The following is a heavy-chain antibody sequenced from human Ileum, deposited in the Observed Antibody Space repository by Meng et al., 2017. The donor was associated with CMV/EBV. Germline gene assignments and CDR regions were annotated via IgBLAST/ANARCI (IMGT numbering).Heavy chain of an antibody. CDR2: ITIYNGNT. V-gene: IGHV1-45*02. CDR1: GYTFTYPY. D-gene: IGHD2-21*01. J-gene: IGHJ4*01. Sequence: QVQLLQSGAEVKTTGSSVKISCKASGYTFTYPYLHWVRQAPGQALEWMGWITIYNGNTHYAQRFPDRLTITRNTSLHTAYMELNSLTSRDTGVYFCVRSSLYGDPYFFDYWGQGTLVTVSS. CDR3: VRSSLYGDPYFFDY.